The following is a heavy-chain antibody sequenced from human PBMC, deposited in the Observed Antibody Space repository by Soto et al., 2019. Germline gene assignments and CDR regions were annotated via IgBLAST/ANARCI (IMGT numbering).Heavy chain of an antibody. J-gene: IGHJ5*02. CDR3: ARGGLWFGETINWFDP. D-gene: IGHD3-10*01. V-gene: IGHV4-4*02. CDR2: IYHSGST. CDR1: GGSISSSNW. Sequence: PSETLSLTCAVSGGSISSSNWWSWVRQPPGKGLEWIGEIYHSGSTNYNPSLKSRVTISVDKSKNQFSLKLSSVTAADTAVYYCARGGLWFGETINWFDPWGQGTLVTVSS.